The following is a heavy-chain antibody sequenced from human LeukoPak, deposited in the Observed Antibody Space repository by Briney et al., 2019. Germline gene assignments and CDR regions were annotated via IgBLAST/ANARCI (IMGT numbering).Heavy chain of an antibody. CDR1: GYTFTSYD. D-gene: IGHD6-13*01. V-gene: IGHV1-8*01. J-gene: IGHJ4*02. Sequence: ASVKVSCKASGYTFTSYDINWVRQATGQGLEWMGWMNPNSGNTGYAQKFQGRVTMTRNSSISTAYMELSSLRSEDTAVYYCARVGYSSSWSPTDYWGQGTLVTVSS. CDR2: MNPNSGNT. CDR3: ARVGYSSSWSPTDY.